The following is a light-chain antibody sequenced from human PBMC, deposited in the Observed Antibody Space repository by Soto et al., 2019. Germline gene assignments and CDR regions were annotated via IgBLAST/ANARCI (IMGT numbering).Light chain of an antibody. Sequence: EVVLTQSPATLSLSPGEGSTLSCRASQSVRRYLAWYHHKPGQAPRLLIYGAATSATAIPARFSGSGSGTAFTLPISGLEPEDFAIYYCQHRNNRPFSFGPGTKVDIK. CDR3: QHRNNRPFS. J-gene: IGKJ3*01. CDR2: GAA. CDR1: QSVRRY. V-gene: IGKV3-11*01.